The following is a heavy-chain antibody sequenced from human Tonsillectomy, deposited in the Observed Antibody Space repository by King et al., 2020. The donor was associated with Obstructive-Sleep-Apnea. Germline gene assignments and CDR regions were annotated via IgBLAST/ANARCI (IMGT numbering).Heavy chain of an antibody. CDR2: IYSGGST. CDR3: AGDCSSTGCYGALDY. V-gene: IGHV3-66*01. Sequence: VQLVESGGGLVQPGGSLRLSCAASGFTVSSNYMSWVRQAPGKGLEWVSVIYSGGSTYYADSVKGRFTIYSDNSKNTLYLQMNSLRAEDTAVYYCAGDCSSTGCYGALDYWGQGTLVTVSS. CDR1: GFTVSSNY. D-gene: IGHD2-2*01. J-gene: IGHJ4*02.